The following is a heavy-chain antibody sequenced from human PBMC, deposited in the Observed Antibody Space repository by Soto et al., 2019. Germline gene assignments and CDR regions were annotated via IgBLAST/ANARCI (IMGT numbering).Heavy chain of an antibody. V-gene: IGHV1-69*12. CDR1: GGTFSSYA. CDR3: ARSDTLRYCINSRCYSTLF. D-gene: IGHD2-2*02. Sequence: QVQLVQSGAEVKKPGSSVKVSCKASGGTFSSYAISWVRQAPGQGLEWMGGIIPIFGTANYAQKFQGRVTITADESTNTAYMELGSLRSEDTAVYFCARSDTLRYCINSRCYSTLFWGQGTLVTVSS. CDR2: IIPIFGTA. J-gene: IGHJ4*02.